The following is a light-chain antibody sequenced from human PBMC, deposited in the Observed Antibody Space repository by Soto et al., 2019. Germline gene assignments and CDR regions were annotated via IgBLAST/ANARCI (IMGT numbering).Light chain of an antibody. V-gene: IGKV1-5*03. J-gene: IGKJ4*01. CDR3: QQYKSFSLT. CDR2: KTS. CDR1: QSISNR. Sequence: DIQMTQSPSTLSASVGDRVTITCRASQSISNRLAWYQQKPGKAPKLLIYKTSNLDSGVPSRFSGSGSGTEFSLTISSLQPDDFATYYCQQYKSFSLTFGGGTRVEVK.